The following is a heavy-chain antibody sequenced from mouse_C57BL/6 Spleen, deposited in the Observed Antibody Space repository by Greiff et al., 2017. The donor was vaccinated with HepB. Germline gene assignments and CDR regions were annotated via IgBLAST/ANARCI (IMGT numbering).Heavy chain of an antibody. CDR2: IDPSDSYT. Sequence: QVQLQQSGAELVMPGASVKLSCKASGYTFTSYWMHWVKQRPGQGLEWIGEIDPSDSYTNYNQKFKGKSTLTVDKSSSTAYMQLSSLTSEDSAVYYCARSVYSNYGYWYFDVWGTGTTVTVSS. V-gene: IGHV1-69*01. J-gene: IGHJ1*03. CDR1: GYTFTSYW. CDR3: ARSVYSNYGYWYFDV. D-gene: IGHD2-5*01.